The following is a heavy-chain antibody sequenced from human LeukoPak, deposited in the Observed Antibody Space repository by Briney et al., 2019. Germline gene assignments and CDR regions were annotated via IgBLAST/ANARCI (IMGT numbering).Heavy chain of an antibody. V-gene: IGHV3-48*03. CDR1: GFTFSSYE. D-gene: IGHD4-23*01. J-gene: IGHJ4*02. CDR3: ARGGSYGGYHSY. CDR2: ISSSGSTI. Sequence: GGSLRLSCAASGFTFSSYEMNWVRQAPGKGLEWVSYISSSGSTIYYADSVKGRFTISRDNAKNSLYLQMNSLRAEDTALYYCARGGSYGGYHSYWGQGTLVTVSS.